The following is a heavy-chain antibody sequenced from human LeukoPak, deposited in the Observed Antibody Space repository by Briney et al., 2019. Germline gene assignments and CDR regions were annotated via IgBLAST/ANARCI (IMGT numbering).Heavy chain of an antibody. CDR2: INWNGGST. V-gene: IGHV3-20*04. D-gene: IGHD3-9*01. Sequence: GGSLRLSCAASGFTFDDYGMSWVRQAPGKGLEWVSGINWNGGSTGYADSVKGRFTISRDNSKNTLYLQMNSLRGEDTAVYYCAKDRERLTIFGLQDYWGQGTLVTVSS. J-gene: IGHJ4*02. CDR3: AKDRERLTIFGLQDY. CDR1: GFTFDDYG.